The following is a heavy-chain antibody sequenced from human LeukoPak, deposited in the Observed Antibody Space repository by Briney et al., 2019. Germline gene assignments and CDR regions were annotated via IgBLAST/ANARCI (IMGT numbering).Heavy chain of an antibody. J-gene: IGHJ4*02. CDR1: GFTFSTYG. D-gene: IGHD6-19*01. CDR3: AKWPRTSGWSLGVDY. Sequence: GGPLRLSCGASGFTFSTYGMYWVRQAPGKGLEWVAFIRYDGSNKYYADSVKGRFTISRDNSKNTLYLQMNSLRAEDTAVYYCAKWPRTSGWSLGVDYWGQGTLVTVSS. V-gene: IGHV3-30*02. CDR2: IRYDGSNK.